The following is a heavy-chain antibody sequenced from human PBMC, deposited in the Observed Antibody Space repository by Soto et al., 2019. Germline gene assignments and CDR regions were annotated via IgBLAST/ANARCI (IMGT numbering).Heavy chain of an antibody. Sequence: SGGSLRLSCAASGFTFSSYAMHWVRQAPGKGLEWVAVISYDGSNKYYADSVKGRFTISRDNSKNTLYLQMNSLRAEDTAVYYCARKLLRYFDWINYYGMDVWGQGTTVTVSS. J-gene: IGHJ6*02. V-gene: IGHV3-30-3*01. CDR1: GFTFSSYA. CDR3: ARKLLRYFDWINYYGMDV. CDR2: ISYDGSNK. D-gene: IGHD3-9*01.